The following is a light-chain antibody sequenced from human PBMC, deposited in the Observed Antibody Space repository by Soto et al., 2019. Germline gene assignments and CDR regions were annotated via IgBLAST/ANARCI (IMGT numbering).Light chain of an antibody. Sequence: QSALTQPRSVSGSPGQSVAISCTGTSSDVGGYNYVSWYQQHPGKAPKLMIYDVSKRPSGVPDRFSGSKSGNTASLTISGLQTEDEADYYCFSYAGSPWVFGGGTKVTVL. J-gene: IGLJ3*02. CDR3: FSYAGSPWV. CDR2: DVS. V-gene: IGLV2-11*01. CDR1: SSDVGGYNY.